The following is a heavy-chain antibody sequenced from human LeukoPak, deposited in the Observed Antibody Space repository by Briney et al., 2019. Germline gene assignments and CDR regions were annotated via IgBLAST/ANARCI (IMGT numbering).Heavy chain of an antibody. Sequence: SGGSLRLSCAASGFTLSHSAMSWVRQAPGKGLEWVASSSGGSEFIYYADSVKGRFTISRDNSKNTLYLQMNSLRAEDTAVYYCAKDYYDSSGYFIPYYYYMDVWGKGTTVTVSS. J-gene: IGHJ6*03. D-gene: IGHD3-22*01. CDR2: SSGGSEFI. CDR3: AKDYYDSSGYFIPYYYYMDV. CDR1: GFTLSHSA. V-gene: IGHV3-23*01.